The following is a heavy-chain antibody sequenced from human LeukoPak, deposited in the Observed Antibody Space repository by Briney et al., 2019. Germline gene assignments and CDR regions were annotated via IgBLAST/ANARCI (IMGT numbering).Heavy chain of an antibody. CDR1: GGTFSSYA. J-gene: IGHJ6*03. D-gene: IGHD5-18*01. V-gene: IGHV1-69*13. Sequence: ASVKVSCKASGGTFSSYAISWVRQAPGQGLEWMGGIIPIFGTANYAQKFQGRVTITADESTSTAYMELSSLRSEDTAVYYCARSGYSCEETLCKDYYYYYMDVWGKGTTVTISS. CDR2: IIPIFGTA. CDR3: ARSGYSCEETLCKDYYYYYMDV.